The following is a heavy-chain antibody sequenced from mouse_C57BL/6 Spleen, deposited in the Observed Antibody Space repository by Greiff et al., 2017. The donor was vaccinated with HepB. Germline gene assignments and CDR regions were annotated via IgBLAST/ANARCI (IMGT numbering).Heavy chain of an antibody. Sequence: QVQLQQPGAELVKPGASVKLSCKASGYTFTSYWMQWVKQRPGQGLEWIGEIDPSDSYTNYNQKFKGKATLTVDTSSSTAYMQLSSLTSEDSAVYYCARQGAAQATKFAYWGQGTLVTVSA. J-gene: IGHJ3*01. CDR3: ARQGAAQATKFAY. CDR2: IDPSDSYT. CDR1: GYTFTSYW. D-gene: IGHD3-2*02. V-gene: IGHV1-50*01.